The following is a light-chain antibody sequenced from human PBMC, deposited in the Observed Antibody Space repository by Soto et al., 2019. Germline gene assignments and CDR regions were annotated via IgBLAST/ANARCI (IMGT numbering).Light chain of an antibody. CDR2: DAS. Sequence: EIVLTQSPGTLSLPPGERATLSCRASQSVSRNLAWYQQKPGQAPRLLIYDASNRATGIPARFSGSGSVTDFTLTISSLEPEDFAVYYCQQRSNWATFGPGTKVDI. J-gene: IGKJ3*01. CDR3: QQRSNWAT. V-gene: IGKV3-11*01. CDR1: QSVSRN.